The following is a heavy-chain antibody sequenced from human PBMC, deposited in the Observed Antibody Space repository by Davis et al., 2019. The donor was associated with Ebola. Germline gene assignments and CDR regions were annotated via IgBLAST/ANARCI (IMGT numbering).Heavy chain of an antibody. CDR1: GGSISSYY. V-gene: IGHV3-21*04. CDR3: AKAPVEILVVVVALDY. D-gene: IGHD2-15*01. Sequence: ETLSLTCTVSGGSISSYYWSWVRQAPGKGLEWVSSISSSSSYIYYADSVKGRFTISRDNAKNSLYLQMNSLRAEDTAVYYCAKAPVEILVVVVALDYWGQGTLVTVSS. CDR2: ISSSSSYI. J-gene: IGHJ4*02.